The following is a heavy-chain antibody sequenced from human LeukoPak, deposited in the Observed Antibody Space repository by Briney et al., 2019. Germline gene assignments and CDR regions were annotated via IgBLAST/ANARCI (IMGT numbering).Heavy chain of an antibody. CDR2: ISGRGVST. CDR3: AKAASGNWNDVSDY. Sequence: GGSLRLSCAASGFTFSNAWMYWVRQAPGKGLEWVSAISGRGVSTSYADSVRGRFTISRDNSKNTLYLQMNSLRAEDTAVYYCAKAASGNWNDVSDYWGQGTLVTVSS. D-gene: IGHD1-20*01. J-gene: IGHJ4*02. CDR1: GFTFSNAW. V-gene: IGHV3-23*01.